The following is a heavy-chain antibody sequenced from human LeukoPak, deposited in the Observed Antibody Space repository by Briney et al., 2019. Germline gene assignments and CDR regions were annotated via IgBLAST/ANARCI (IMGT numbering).Heavy chain of an antibody. CDR2: ISRSGDTI. J-gene: IGHJ4*02. CDR1: GFTFSRYE. D-gene: IGHD3-10*01. Sequence: PGGSVRLSCAASGFTFSRYEMNWVRQAPGKGLEWVSYISRSGDTIYFADFVKGRVTISRDNAKNSLYLQMSSLRAEDTAVYYCARDYASDYWGQGTLVTVSS. V-gene: IGHV3-48*03. CDR3: ARDYASDY.